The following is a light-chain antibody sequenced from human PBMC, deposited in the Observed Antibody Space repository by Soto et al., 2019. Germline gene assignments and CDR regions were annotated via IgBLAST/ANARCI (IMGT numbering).Light chain of an antibody. CDR1: QDMNTY. Sequence: DMQLTQSPPFLSASVGDRVTISCRASQDMNTYIAWYQQKPGKAPKLLIYGQSTLQSGVQSTFRGRESGAVFTLTLRRLQTEELATYDCKPLHSYTITVGRGQRRAIK. CDR2: GQS. J-gene: IGKJ5*01. V-gene: IGKV1-9*01. CDR3: KPLHSYTIT.